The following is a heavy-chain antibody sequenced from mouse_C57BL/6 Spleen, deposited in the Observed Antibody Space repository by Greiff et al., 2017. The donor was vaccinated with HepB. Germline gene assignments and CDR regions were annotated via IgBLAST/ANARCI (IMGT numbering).Heavy chain of an antibody. J-gene: IGHJ2*01. V-gene: IGHV1-81*01. D-gene: IGHD1-1*01. CDR3: AREEVTTVVATDY. CDR1: GYTFTSYG. CDR2: IYPRSGNT. Sequence: ESGAELARPGASVKLSCKASGYTFTSYGISWVKQRTGQGLEWIGEIYPRSGNTYYNEKFKGKATLTADKSSSTAYMELRSLTSEDSAVYFCAREEVTTVVATDYWGQGTTLTVSS.